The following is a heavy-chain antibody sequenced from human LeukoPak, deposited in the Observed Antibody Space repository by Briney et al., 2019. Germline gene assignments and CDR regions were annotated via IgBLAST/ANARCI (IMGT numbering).Heavy chain of an antibody. V-gene: IGHV4-39*07. J-gene: IGHJ4*02. CDR2: VSYSGSP. Sequence: SETLSLTCTVSGDSISSSRYYWGWLRQPPGKGLEWIGSVSYSGSPYYNPSLKSRVTISVDTSKNQFSLKLSSVTAADTAVYYCARSGCSSTSCYQADYWGQGTLVTVSS. D-gene: IGHD2-2*01. CDR3: ARSGCSSTSCYQADY. CDR1: GDSISSSRYY.